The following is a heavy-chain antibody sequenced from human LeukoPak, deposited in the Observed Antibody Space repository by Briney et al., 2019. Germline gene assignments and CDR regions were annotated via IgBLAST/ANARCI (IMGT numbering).Heavy chain of an antibody. V-gene: IGHV5-51*01. CDR1: GYRFTSYW. J-gene: IGHJ4*02. CDR3: ARGLTNYDFWSGSPPGFDY. CDR2: IYPGDSDT. D-gene: IGHD3-3*01. Sequence: LGESLKISCKASGYRFTSYWIGWVRQMPGKGLEWMGIIYPGDSDTRYSPSFQGQVTISADKSISTAYLQWSSLKASDTAMYYCARGLTNYDFWSGSPPGFDYWGQGTLVTVSS.